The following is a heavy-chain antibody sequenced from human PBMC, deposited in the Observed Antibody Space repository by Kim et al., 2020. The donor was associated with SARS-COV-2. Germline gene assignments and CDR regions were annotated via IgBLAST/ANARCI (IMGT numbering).Heavy chain of an antibody. D-gene: IGHD1-26*01. CDR3: TRLSWGAGMIFHKEHREGRQGFDV. V-gene: IGHV5-51*01. Sequence: GESLKISCQGSGYNFRDFWIVWVRQMPGKGLEVMGIIYPGDSDTRYTPSFRGQVTISADNSISTAYLHWSSLKASDSAIYYCTRLSWGAGMIFHKEHREGRQGFDVWGQGTTVTASS. CDR1: GYNFRDFW. CDR2: IYPGDSDT. J-gene: IGHJ6*02.